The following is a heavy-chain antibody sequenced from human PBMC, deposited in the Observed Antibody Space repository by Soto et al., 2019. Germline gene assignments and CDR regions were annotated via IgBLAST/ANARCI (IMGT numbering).Heavy chain of an antibody. CDR2: IWYDGSNK. J-gene: IGHJ6*02. Sequence: GGSLRLSCAASGFTFSSYGMHWVRQAPGKGLEWVAVIWYDGSNKYYADSVKGRFTISRDNSKNTLYLQMNSLRAEDTAVYYCARDLRAVAGTRASDKYYYYYGMDVWGQGTTVTVSS. CDR3: ARDLRAVAGTRASDKYYYYYGMDV. V-gene: IGHV3-33*01. CDR1: GFTFSSYG. D-gene: IGHD6-19*01.